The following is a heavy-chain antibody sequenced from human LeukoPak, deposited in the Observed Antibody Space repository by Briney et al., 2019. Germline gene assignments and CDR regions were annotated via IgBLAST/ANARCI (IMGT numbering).Heavy chain of an antibody. CDR3: ARSIVGVRKRNDY. CDR1: GYTFTSYD. CDR2: MNPNSGHT. D-gene: IGHD1-26*01. Sequence: ASVKVSCKASGYTFTSYDIIWVRQASGQGLEWMGWMNPNSGHTGYAQKFQGRVTMTRTTSISTAYMELTSLTSADSAVYYCARSIVGVRKRNDYWGQGTLVTVSS. J-gene: IGHJ4*02. V-gene: IGHV1-8*01.